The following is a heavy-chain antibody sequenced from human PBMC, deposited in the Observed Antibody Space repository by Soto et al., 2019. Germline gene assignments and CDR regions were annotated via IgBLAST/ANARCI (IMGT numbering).Heavy chain of an antibody. V-gene: IGHV3-30*02. J-gene: IGHJ6*02. CDR2: IWYDESNK. CDR3: AKGGSNAAMDV. CDR1: GFTFSYYG. Sequence: PVGSLRLSCAASGFTFSYYGMHWVRQAPGKGLEWVAIIWYDESNKYYADSVTGRFTISRDNSNNMVYLQMNSLRGDDTAVYYCAKGGSNAAMDVWGQGTTVTVSS. D-gene: IGHD1-26*01.